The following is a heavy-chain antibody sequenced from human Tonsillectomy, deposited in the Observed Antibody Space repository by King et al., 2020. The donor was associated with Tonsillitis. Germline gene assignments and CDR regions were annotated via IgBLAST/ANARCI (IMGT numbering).Heavy chain of an antibody. J-gene: IGHJ4*02. V-gene: IGHV3-7*04. CDR3: ARGGYDYVWDD. Sequence: VQLVESGGGLVQPEGSLRLSCAASGFTFSSYWMSWVRQAPGKGLEWVANIKQDGSEKYYVDSVKGRFTISRDNAKNSLYLQMNSLRAEDTAVYYCARGGYDYVWDDWGQGTLVTVSS. D-gene: IGHD3-16*01. CDR2: IKQDGSEK. CDR1: GFTFSSYW.